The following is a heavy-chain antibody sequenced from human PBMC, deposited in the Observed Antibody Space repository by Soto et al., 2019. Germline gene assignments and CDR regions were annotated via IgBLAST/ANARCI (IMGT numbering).Heavy chain of an antibody. CDR3: ARAGSGPQWHWYFDL. V-gene: IGHV4-30-2*01. CDR2: IYHSGST. J-gene: IGHJ2*01. Sequence: SETLSLTCAVSGGSISSGGYSWSWIRQPPGKSLDWIGYIYHSGSTYYNPSLKSRVTISVDRSQNQFSLKLSSVTAADTAVYYCARAGSGPQWHWYFDLWGRGTLVAVSS. CDR1: GGSISSGGYS. D-gene: IGHD2-15*01.